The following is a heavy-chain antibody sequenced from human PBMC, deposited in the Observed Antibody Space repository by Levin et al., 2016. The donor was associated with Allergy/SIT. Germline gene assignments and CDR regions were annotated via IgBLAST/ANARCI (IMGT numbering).Heavy chain of an antibody. Sequence: WIRQPPGKGLEWVSYISSSSSTIYYADSVKGRFTISRDNAKNSLYLQMNSLRDEDTAVYYCARDLSPSGYVHYYYYGMDVWGQGTTVTVSS. V-gene: IGHV3-48*02. CDR3: ARDLSPSGYVHYYYYGMDV. D-gene: IGHD5-12*01. J-gene: IGHJ6*02. CDR2: ISSSSSTI.